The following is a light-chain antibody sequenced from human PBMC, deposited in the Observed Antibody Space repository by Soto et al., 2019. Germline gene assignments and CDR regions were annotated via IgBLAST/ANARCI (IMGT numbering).Light chain of an antibody. CDR1: QSVSNN. Sequence: EIVMTHSPATLSVSPGERATLSCRASQSVSNNLAWYQQKPGQAPRLLIYGASTRATAIPARFSGSGSGTEFTLTISSLQSEDFAVYFCQQYDNWPSTFGQGTKVDIK. CDR2: GAS. V-gene: IGKV3-15*01. J-gene: IGKJ2*01. CDR3: QQYDNWPST.